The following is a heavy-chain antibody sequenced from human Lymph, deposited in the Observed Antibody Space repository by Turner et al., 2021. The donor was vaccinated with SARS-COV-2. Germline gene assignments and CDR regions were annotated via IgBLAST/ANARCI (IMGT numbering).Heavy chain of an antibody. Sequence: QVQLVESGGGLVKPGGSLRLSCSASGFTFSDYYMSWIRQAPGNGLEWVSYISSSSIYTNYADSVKGRFTISRDNAKNSLYLQMNSLRAEDTAVYYCARPLTSYYFYGMDVWGQGTTVTVSS. V-gene: IGHV3-11*06. CDR3: ARPLTSYYFYGMDV. CDR1: GFTFSDYY. J-gene: IGHJ6*02. CDR2: ISSSSIYT. D-gene: IGHD3-9*01.